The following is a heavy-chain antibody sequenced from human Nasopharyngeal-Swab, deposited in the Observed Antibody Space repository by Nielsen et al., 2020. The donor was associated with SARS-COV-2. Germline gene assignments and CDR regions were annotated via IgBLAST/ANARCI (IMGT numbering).Heavy chain of an antibody. CDR2: IKPDGSEK. CDR1: GFTFRIYD. CDR3: AGNHDNTF. J-gene: IGHJ4*02. Sequence: GESLKISCAASGFTFRIYDMSWFRQAPGKGLEWVANIKPDGSEKYYVDSVKGRFTISRDNARNSLFLQMDSLRVEDTAIYYCAGNHDNTFWGQGNLVAVS. V-gene: IGHV3-7*03. D-gene: IGHD3-22*01.